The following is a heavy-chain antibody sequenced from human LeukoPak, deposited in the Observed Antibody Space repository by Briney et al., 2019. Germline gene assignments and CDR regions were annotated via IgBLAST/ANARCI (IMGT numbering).Heavy chain of an antibody. CDR1: GFTFSSYS. D-gene: IGHD2-2*01. Sequence: GGSLRLSCAASGFTFSSYSMNWVRQAPGKGLEWVSSISSSSSYIYYADSVKGRFTISRDNAKNSLYLQMNSLRAEDTAVYYCAKGHVPAAYYYGMDVWGQGTTVTVSS. V-gene: IGHV3-21*01. CDR2: ISSSSSYI. CDR3: AKGHVPAAYYYGMDV. J-gene: IGHJ6*02.